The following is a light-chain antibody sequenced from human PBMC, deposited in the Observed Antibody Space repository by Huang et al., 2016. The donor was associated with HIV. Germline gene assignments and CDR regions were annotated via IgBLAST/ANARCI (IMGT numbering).Light chain of an antibody. CDR3: QQYNSYPWT. J-gene: IGKJ1*01. CDR2: KAF. V-gene: IGKV1-5*03. Sequence: DIQMTQSPSTLSASVGDRVTIPCRASQSINAWVAWYRQRPGKAPELLIYKAFILQRGVPSRFSGSGSGTEFSLTISSLQPEDFATYYCQQYNSYPWTFGQGTKMEIK. CDR1: QSINAW.